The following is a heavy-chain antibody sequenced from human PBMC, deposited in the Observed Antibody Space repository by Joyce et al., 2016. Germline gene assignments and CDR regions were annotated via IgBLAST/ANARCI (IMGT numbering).Heavy chain of an antibody. Sequence: QVRLVQSGAEVKKPGSSVKVSCQASGDSFAKFAISWVRQAPGQGLEWMGGIIPLFGTPNYAQKFEGRVSISAERGTSTVYMELSFLRSEDTAVYYCARGLRRAHYFGAGNFYDAFHMWGLGTMVSVSS. CDR1: GDSFAKFA. V-gene: IGHV1-69*06. CDR2: IIPLFGTP. D-gene: IGHD5/OR15-5a*01. J-gene: IGHJ3*02. CDR3: ARGLRRAHYFGAGNFYDAFHM.